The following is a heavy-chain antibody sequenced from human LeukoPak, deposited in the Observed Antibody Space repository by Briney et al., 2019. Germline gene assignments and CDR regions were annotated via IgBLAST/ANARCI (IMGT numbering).Heavy chain of an antibody. J-gene: IGHJ4*02. Sequence: PSETLSLTCTVSGGSISSGGYYWSWIRQHPGKGLEWIGYIYYSGSTYYNPSLKSRVTISVDTSKNQFSLKLSSVTAADTAVYYCARGSPTLLEYSSSSDYFDYWGQGTLVTVSS. CDR3: ARGSPTLLEYSSSSDYFDY. D-gene: IGHD6-6*01. V-gene: IGHV4-31*03. CDR2: IYYSGST. CDR1: GGSISSGGYY.